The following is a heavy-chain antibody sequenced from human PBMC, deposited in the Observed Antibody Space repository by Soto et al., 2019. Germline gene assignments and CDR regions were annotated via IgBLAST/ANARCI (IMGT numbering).Heavy chain of an antibody. J-gene: IGHJ2*01. D-gene: IGHD6-19*01. V-gene: IGHV3-33*05. CDR3: AGPSSGWSAHTGPGYFDL. Sequence: GGSLRLSCAASGFTFSTYGMHWVRQAPGKGLEWVADILYDGSEKYYADSVEGRFAISRDNSNNTLYLQMNSLRAEDTAVYYCAGPSSGWSAHTGPGYFDLWGRGTLVTVSS. CDR1: GFTFSTYG. CDR2: ILYDGSEK.